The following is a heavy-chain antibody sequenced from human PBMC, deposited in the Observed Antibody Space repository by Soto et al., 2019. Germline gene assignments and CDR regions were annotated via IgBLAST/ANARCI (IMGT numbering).Heavy chain of an antibody. CDR1: GYSFTSYW. J-gene: IGHJ6*03. D-gene: IGHD6-19*01. CDR2: IYPGDSDT. Sequence: GESLKISCKGSGYSFTSYWIGWVRQMPGKGLEWMGIIYPGDSDTRYSPSFQGQVTISADKSISTAYLQWSSLTASDTAMYYCARVPRYGGGCDLLCLDVWGKGTTVTASS. CDR3: ARVPRYGGGCDLLCLDV. V-gene: IGHV5-51*01.